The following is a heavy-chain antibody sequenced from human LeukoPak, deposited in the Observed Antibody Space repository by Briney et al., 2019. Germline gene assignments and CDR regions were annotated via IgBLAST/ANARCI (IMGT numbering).Heavy chain of an antibody. J-gene: IGHJ4*02. D-gene: IGHD2-15*01. CDR3: ARDAGYCSGGSCYGDDY. CDR2: ISSSSTYI. CDR1: GFTFSSYN. V-gene: IGHV3-21*01. Sequence: PGGSLRLSCAASGFTFSSYNMNWVRQAPGKGLEWVSSISSSSTYIYYADSVKGRFTISRDNAKNSLFLQMNSLGAEDTAVYYCARDAGYCSGGSCYGDDYWGQGTLVTVSS.